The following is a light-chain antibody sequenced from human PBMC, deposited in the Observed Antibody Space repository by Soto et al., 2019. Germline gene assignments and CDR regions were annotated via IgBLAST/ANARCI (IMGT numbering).Light chain of an antibody. V-gene: IGLV2-8*01. CDR1: SSDVGGYEY. CDR2: DVL. J-gene: IGLJ1*01. CDR3: SSFAGSHYV. Sequence: QSVLTQPPSASGSPGQSVTISCTGTSSDVGGYEYVSWYQQHPGKAPKLIIYDVLKRPSGVPDRFSGSKSANTASLTVSGLQAEDEADYYCSSFAGSHYVFGTGTTVTV.